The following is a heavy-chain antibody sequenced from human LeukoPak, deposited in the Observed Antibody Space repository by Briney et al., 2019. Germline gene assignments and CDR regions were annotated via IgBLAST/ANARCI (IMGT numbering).Heavy chain of an antibody. CDR2: IYYSGST. CDR3: ARVAHSMGYYYGMDV. V-gene: IGHV4-61*08. D-gene: IGHD2-8*01. CDR1: GGSIGSGGYY. Sequence: SETLSLTCTVSGGSIGSGGYYWSWIRQHPGKGLEWIGYIYYSGSTNYNPSLKSRVTISVDTSKNQFSLKLSSVTAADTAVYYCARVAHSMGYYYGMDVWGQGTTVTVSS. J-gene: IGHJ6*02.